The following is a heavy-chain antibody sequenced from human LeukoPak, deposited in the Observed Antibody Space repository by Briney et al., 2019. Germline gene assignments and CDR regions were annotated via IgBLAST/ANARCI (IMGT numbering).Heavy chain of an antibody. CDR2: IIPIFGTA. Sequence: SVKVSCKASGGTFSSYAISWVRQAPGEGLEWMGGIIPIFGTANYAQKFQGRVTITADESTSTAYMELSSLRSEDTAVYYCARGYCSSTSCSRANYGMAVWGKGTTVTVSS. V-gene: IGHV1-69*01. CDR3: ARGYCSSTSCSRANYGMAV. J-gene: IGHJ6*04. CDR1: GGTFSSYA. D-gene: IGHD2-2*01.